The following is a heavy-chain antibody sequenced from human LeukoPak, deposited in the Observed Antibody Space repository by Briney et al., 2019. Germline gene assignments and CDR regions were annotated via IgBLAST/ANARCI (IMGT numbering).Heavy chain of an antibody. D-gene: IGHD6-13*01. CDR1: GFTFDDYG. J-gene: IGHJ4*02. CDR3: AKEGSSWTVFDY. V-gene: IGHV3-9*01. CDR2: ISWNSGSI. Sequence: GGSLRLSCAASGFTFDDYGMHWVRQAPGKGLEWVSGISWNSGSIGYADSVKGRFTISRDNAKNSLYLQMNSLRAEDTALYYCAKEGSSWTVFDYWGQGTLVTVSS.